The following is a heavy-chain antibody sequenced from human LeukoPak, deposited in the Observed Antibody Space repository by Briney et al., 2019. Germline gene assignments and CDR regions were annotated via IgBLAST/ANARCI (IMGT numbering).Heavy chain of an antibody. V-gene: IGHV4-61*02. J-gene: IGHJ3*02. Sequence: PSETLSLTCTVSGGSISSGSYYWRWIRQPAGKGLEWIGRSYTSGSTNDNPARKSRVTISVDTSKNQFSLKLSSVTAADTAVYYCATYRATYYYDSSGYAGESDIWGQGTMVTVSS. CDR1: GGSISSGSYY. D-gene: IGHD3-22*01. CDR3: ATYRATYYYDSSGYAGESDI. CDR2: SYTSGST.